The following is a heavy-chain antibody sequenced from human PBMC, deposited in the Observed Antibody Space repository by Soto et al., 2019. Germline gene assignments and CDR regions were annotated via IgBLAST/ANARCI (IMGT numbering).Heavy chain of an antibody. J-gene: IGHJ4*02. CDR2: INSGNGDT. V-gene: IGHV1-3*01. Sequence: QVQLVQSGAEVKKPGASVKVSCKASGYTFASHAMHWVRQAPGQRLEWMGWINSGNGDTKYSQKFQGRVTITRDTSASTAYMELGSPRSEDTAVYYCATSQYCSSTTCYLAYWGQGTLVTVSS. CDR1: GYTFASHA. CDR3: ATSQYCSSTTCYLAY. D-gene: IGHD2-2*01.